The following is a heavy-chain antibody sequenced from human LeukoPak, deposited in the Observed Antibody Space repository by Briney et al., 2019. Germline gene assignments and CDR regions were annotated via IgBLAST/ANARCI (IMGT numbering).Heavy chain of an antibody. CDR1: GYTFTSYG. Sequence: ASVKVSCKASGYTFTSYGISWVRQAPGQGLEWMGWINTNTGNPTYAQGFTGRFVFSLDTSVSTAYLQISSLKAEDTAVYYCARANVAARPGRYYYYYYMDVWGKGTTVTVSS. CDR3: ARANVAARPGRYYYYYYMDV. D-gene: IGHD6-6*01. J-gene: IGHJ6*03. CDR2: INTNTGNP. V-gene: IGHV7-4-1*02.